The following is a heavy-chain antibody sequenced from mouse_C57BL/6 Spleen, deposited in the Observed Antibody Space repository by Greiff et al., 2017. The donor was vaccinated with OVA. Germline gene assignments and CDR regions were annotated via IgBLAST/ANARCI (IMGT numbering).Heavy chain of an antibody. CDR3: TRNYGSSPYYFDY. CDR2: ISSGGDYI. CDR1: GFTFSSYA. D-gene: IGHD1-1*01. Sequence: EVHLVESGEGLVKPGGSLKLSCAASGFTFSSYAMSWVRQTPEKRLEWVAYISSGGDYIYYADTVKGRFTISRDNARNTLYLQMSSLESEDTAMYYCTRNYGSSPYYFDYWGQGTTLTVSS. V-gene: IGHV5-9-1*02. J-gene: IGHJ2*01.